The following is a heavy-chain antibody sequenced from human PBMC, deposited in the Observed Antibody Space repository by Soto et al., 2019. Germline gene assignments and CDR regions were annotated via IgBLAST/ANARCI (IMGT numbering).Heavy chain of an antibody. CDR2: ISWNSGSI. J-gene: IGHJ4*02. D-gene: IGHD6-13*01. V-gene: IGHV3-9*01. CDR1: GFAFDDYA. Sequence: EVQLVESGGGLVQPGRSLRLSCAACGFAFDDYAMHWIRQAPGKGLEWVSGISWNSGSIGYADSVKGRFTISRDNAKNSLYLQMNSLRAEDTALYYCAKDRRGQLVRGFDYWGQGTLVTVSS. CDR3: AKDRRGQLVRGFDY.